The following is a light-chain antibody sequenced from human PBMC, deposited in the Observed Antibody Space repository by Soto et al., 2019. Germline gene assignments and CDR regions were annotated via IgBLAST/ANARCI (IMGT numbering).Light chain of an antibody. CDR3: QQFNRYPLVT. J-gene: IGKJ5*01. Sequence: AIQLTQSPSSLSASVGDRVTITCRASQGISSALAWYQQKPGKAPKLLIYDASSLESGVPSRFSGSGSGTDFTLTISSLQPEDFATYYCQQFNRYPLVTFGQGTRLEIK. CDR2: DAS. CDR1: QGISSA. V-gene: IGKV1-13*02.